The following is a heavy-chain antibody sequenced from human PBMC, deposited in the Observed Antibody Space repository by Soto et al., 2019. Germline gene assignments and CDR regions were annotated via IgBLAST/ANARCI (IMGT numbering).Heavy chain of an antibody. D-gene: IGHD2-15*01. J-gene: IGHJ3*02. CDR1: GGSISSYY. CDR3: ARGDCSGGSCYSGAFDI. CDR2: IYTRGST. Sequence: ATLSLTCTVSGGSISSYYWSWIRQPAGKGLEWIGRIYTRGSTNYNPSLKSRVTMSVDTSKNQFSLTLSSVTAADTAVYYCARGDCSGGSCYSGAFDIWGQGTMVNVSS. V-gene: IGHV4-4*07.